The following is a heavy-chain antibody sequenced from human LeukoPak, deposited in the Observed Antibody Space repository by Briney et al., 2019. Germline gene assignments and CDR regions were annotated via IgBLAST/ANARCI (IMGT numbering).Heavy chain of an antibody. D-gene: IGHD2-8*01. J-gene: IGHJ4*02. V-gene: IGHV3-30*18. CDR2: ISNDGNNK. CDR1: GFIFSSYD. Sequence: GRSLTLSCAASGFIFSSYDMYWVRQAPGKGLEWVAVISNDGNNKQYADSVKGRFTISRDNSKNTLYLQMNSLRADDTAVYHCAKDGLMRFFDYWGQGTLVTVSS. CDR3: AKDGLMRFFDY.